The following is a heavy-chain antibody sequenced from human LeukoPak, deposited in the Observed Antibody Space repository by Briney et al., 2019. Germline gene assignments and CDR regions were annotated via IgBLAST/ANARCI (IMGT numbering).Heavy chain of an antibody. J-gene: IGHJ4*02. CDR2: INPNSGGT. CDR1: GYTFTGYY. D-gene: IGHD4-23*01. Sequence: ASVKVSCKASGYTFTGYYMHWVRQAPGQGLEWMGWINPNSGGTNYAQKFQGRVTMTRDTSISTAYMGLSRLRSDDTAVYYCARDSAATVVSFDYWGQGTLVTVSS. CDR3: ARDSAATVVSFDY. V-gene: IGHV1-2*02.